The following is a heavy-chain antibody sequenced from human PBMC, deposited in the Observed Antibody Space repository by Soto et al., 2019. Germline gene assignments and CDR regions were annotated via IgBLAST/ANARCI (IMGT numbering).Heavy chain of an antibody. Sequence: GGSLRLSCTASGFTSSNYGMSWVRQAPGKGLEWVSGFSGSSINTNYAGPVEGRFTISRDSSKNTLYLQMNTLGVEDTAVYYCARHYYGSGTYRAFDYWGQGTLFPV. J-gene: IGHJ4*01. V-gene: IGHV3-23*01. CDR1: GFTSSNYG. CDR2: FSGSSINT. CDR3: ARHYYGSGTYRAFDY. D-gene: IGHD3-10*01.